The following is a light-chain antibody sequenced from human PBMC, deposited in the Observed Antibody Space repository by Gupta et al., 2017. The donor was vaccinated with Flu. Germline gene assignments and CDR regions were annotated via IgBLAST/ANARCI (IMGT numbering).Light chain of an antibody. V-gene: IGLV2-8*01. CDR2: RVN. CDR3: TSYVGNSNLI. Sequence: SVTISCTGTSSDVGAYDFVSWYQQHPGEAPNLLISRVNQRPTGAPDRFSGSKSGNTASLTISGLQADDEADYYCTSYVGNSNLIFGGGTKLTVL. J-gene: IGLJ2*01. CDR1: SSDVGAYDF.